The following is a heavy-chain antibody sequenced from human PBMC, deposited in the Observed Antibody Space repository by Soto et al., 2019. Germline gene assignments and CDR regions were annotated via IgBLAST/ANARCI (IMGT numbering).Heavy chain of an antibody. CDR3: ARGRYDSSAFDAFDI. CDR1: GGSISGGGYY. J-gene: IGHJ3*02. V-gene: IGHV4-31*03. D-gene: IGHD3-22*01. CDR2: IYYSGST. Sequence: QVQLQESGPGLVKPSQTLSLTCSVSGGSISGGGYYWSWIRQHPGKGLEWIGYIYYSGSTYYNPSLKRRLTISVDTSENQFSLKLSSVTAADTAVYFCARGRYDSSAFDAFDIWGQGTMVTVSS.